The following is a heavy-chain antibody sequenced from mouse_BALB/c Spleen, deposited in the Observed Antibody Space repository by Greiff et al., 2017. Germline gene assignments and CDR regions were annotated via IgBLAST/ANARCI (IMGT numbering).Heavy chain of an antibody. V-gene: IGHV2-3*01. Sequence: VKLMESGPGLVAPSQSLSITCTASGFSLTSYGVSWVRQPPGKGLEWLGVIWGDGSTNYHSALISGLSISKDNSKSQIFLKLNSMQTDDTTTYYCAEPGYRNNEGAMDYWGQGTSVTVSS. CDR3: AEPGYRNNEGAMDY. J-gene: IGHJ4*01. CDR1: GFSLTSYG. CDR2: IWGDGST. D-gene: IGHD2-5*01.